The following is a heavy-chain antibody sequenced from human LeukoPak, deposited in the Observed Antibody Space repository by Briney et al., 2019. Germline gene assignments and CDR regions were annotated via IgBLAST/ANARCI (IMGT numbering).Heavy chain of an antibody. CDR3: VRTEGKWLGRSWFDP. D-gene: IGHD6-19*01. Sequence: GESLKISCKGSEYTFTTYWSGWVRQMPGKGLEWMGIIYPGDPDTRYSPSFRGQVTISADKYSSTAYLQWSSLKASDSAMYYCVRTEGKWLGRSWFDPWGQGTLVTVSS. CDR2: IYPGDPDT. CDR1: EYTFTTYW. V-gene: IGHV5-51*01. J-gene: IGHJ5*02.